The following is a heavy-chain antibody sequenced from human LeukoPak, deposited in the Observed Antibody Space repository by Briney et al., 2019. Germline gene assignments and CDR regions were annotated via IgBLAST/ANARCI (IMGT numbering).Heavy chain of an antibody. J-gene: IGHJ4*02. D-gene: IGHD3-10*01. CDR3: ARDRGFSRFGELSTPFDY. V-gene: IGHV1-69*13. Sequence: ASVKVSCKASGGTFSSYAISWVRQAPGQGLEWMGGLIPIFGTANYAQKFQGRVTITADESTSTAYMELSSLRSEDTAVSYCARDRGFSRFGELSTPFDYWGQGTLVTVSS. CDR2: LIPIFGTA. CDR1: GGTFSSYA.